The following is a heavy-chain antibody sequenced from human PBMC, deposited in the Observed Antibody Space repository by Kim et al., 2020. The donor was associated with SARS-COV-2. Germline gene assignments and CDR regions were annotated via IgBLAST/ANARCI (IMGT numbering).Heavy chain of an antibody. CDR1: GGTFSSYA. D-gene: IGHD3-10*02. CDR3: AGLCFSNLGGQYNWFDP. CDR2: IIPIFGTA. J-gene: IGHJ5*02. V-gene: IGHV1-69*13. Sequence: SVKVSCKASGGTFSSYAISWVRQAPGQGLEWMGGIIPIFGTAHYAQKFQCRVTITADESTSTAYMELSSLRSEDPAGYYCAGLCFSNLGGQYNWFDPCG.